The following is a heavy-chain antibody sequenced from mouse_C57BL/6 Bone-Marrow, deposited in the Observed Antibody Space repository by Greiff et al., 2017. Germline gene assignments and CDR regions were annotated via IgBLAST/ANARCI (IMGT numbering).Heavy chain of an antibody. CDR1: GYTFTSYW. Sequence: VKLQESGAELVRPGTSVKLSCKASGYTFTSYWMHWVKQRPGQGLEWIGVIDPSDSYTNYNQKFKGKATLTVDTSSSTAYMQLSSLTSEDSAVYYCARNPSMTTVVATPYYFDYWGQGTTLTVSS. V-gene: IGHV1-59*01. CDR3: ARNPSMTTVVATPYYFDY. CDR2: IDPSDSYT. J-gene: IGHJ2*01. D-gene: IGHD1-1*01.